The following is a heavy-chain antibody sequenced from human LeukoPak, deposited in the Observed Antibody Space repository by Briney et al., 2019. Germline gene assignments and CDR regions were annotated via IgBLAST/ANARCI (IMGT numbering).Heavy chain of an antibody. CDR3: ARDTDGGYDFFDY. CDR1: GGSISSSSYY. V-gene: IGHV4-39*07. Sequence: SETLSLTCTVSGGSISSSSYYWGWIRQPPGKGLEWIGSIYYSGSTYYNPSLKSRVTISVDTSKNQFSLKLISVTAADTDVYYCARDTDGGYDFFDYWGQGTLVTVSS. D-gene: IGHD5-12*01. J-gene: IGHJ4*02. CDR2: IYYSGST.